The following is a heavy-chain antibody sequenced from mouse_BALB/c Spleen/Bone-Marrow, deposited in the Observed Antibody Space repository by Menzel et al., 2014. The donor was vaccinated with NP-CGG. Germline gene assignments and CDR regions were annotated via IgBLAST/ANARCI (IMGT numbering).Heavy chain of an antibody. D-gene: IGHD2-1*01. CDR1: GYTFTSYW. Sequence: DLVEPGASVKLSCKASGYTFTSYWINWIKQRPGQGLEWIGRIAPGSGSTYYNEMFKGKAALTVDTSSSTAYIQLSSLSSEDSAVYFCARFPIYYGNYGAMDYWGQGTSVTVSS. CDR2: IAPGSGST. J-gene: IGHJ4*01. CDR3: ARFPIYYGNYGAMDY. V-gene: IGHV1S41*01.